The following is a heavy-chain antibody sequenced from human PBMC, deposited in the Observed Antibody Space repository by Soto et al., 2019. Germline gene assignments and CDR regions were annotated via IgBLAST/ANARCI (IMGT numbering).Heavy chain of an antibody. V-gene: IGHV3-30*18. J-gene: IGHJ4*02. D-gene: IGHD6-13*01. CDR1: GFTFSNYG. CDR2: ISSDGSSK. Sequence: QVQLVESGGGVVQPGTSLRLSCAASGFTFSNYGMHWVRQAPGKGLDCVASISSDGSSKYYADSVKGRFTISRDNSTNTVNLEMNSLRVEDTAVYECAKGVEQQLVRCGLDCWGQGTLVTVSS. CDR3: AKGVEQQLVRCGLDC.